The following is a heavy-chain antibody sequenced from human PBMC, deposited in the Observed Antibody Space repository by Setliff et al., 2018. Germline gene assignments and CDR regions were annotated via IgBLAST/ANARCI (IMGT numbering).Heavy chain of an antibody. V-gene: IGHV4-34*01. CDR2: INHRGTT. J-gene: IGHJ4*02. CDR1: GGSFSGYY. CDR3: ASNPFNSGPPYYFDY. D-gene: IGHD6-19*01. Sequence: SETLSLTCAVYGGSFSGYYWNWIRQAPGKGLEWIGEINHRGTTSYTPSLKGRVTISVDTSKNLFSLKLSSVTAADTAVYYCASNPFNSGPPYYFDYWGQGTLVTVSS.